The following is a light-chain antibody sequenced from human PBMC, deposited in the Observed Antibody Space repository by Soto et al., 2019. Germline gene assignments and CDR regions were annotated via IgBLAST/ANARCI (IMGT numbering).Light chain of an antibody. CDR1: QTISSNY. CDR3: QQYDTSPKT. Sequence: EIVLTQSPGTLSLSPGERATLSCRASQTISSNYLAWYQQRPGQAPRLLIHGASTRAIGIPDRFSGSGSGADLILTISRLEPEDFAVYYCQQYDTSPKTFGQGTKVDIK. V-gene: IGKV3-20*01. J-gene: IGKJ1*01. CDR2: GAS.